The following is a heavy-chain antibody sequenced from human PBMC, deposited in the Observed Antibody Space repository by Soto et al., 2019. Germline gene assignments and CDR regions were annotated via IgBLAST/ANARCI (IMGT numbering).Heavy chain of an antibody. V-gene: IGHV4-59*01. CDR1: CGSISSYY. J-gene: IGHJ6*02. D-gene: IGHD5-18*01. CDR2: IYYSGST. CDR3: ARDTAMVTGYYYGMDV. Sequence: SETLSLTCTVSCGSISSYYWSWIRQPPGKGLEWIGYIYYSGSTNYNPSLKSRVTISLDTSKNQFSLKLSSVTAADTAVYYCARDTAMVTGYYYGMDVWGQGTTVTVSS.